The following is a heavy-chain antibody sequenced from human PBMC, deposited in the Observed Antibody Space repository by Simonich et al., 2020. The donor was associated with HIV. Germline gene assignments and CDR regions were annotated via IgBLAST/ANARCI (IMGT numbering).Heavy chain of an antibody. D-gene: IGHD2-2*01. J-gene: IGHJ4*02. CDR1: GFSFTSYW. CDR3: VRRQPRTYNFDY. V-gene: IGHV5-51*03. Sequence: EVQLVQSGAEVKMPGESLKISCKGSGFSFTSYWIAWVRQMPGKGLEWMGIIYLGYSDTRYSPSFQGQVTMSADTSIRTAYLQWSSLKASDTAMYYCVRRQPRTYNFDYWGQGTLVTVSS. CDR2: IYLGYSDT.